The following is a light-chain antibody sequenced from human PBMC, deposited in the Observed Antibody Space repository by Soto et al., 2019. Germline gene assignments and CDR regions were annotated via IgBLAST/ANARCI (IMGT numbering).Light chain of an antibody. Sequence: SYELTQPPSVSVAPGKTARITCGGNNIGSKSVHWYQQKPGQAPVLVIYYDSDRPSGIPERFSGSNSGNTATLTISRVEAGDEADYYCQVWDRSSDHPWVFGGGTKLTVL. CDR3: QVWDRSSDHPWV. J-gene: IGLJ3*02. V-gene: IGLV3-21*04. CDR2: YDS. CDR1: NIGSKS.